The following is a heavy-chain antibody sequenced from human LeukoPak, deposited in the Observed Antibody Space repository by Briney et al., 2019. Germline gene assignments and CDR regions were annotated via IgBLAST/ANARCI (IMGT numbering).Heavy chain of an antibody. D-gene: IGHD3-16*01. V-gene: IGHV3-33*06. Sequence: GGSLRLSCAASGFTFSSYGMHWVRQAPGKGLEWVAVTWYDGRNNYYAASVKGRFTISRDDSKTTVYLLMNSLRAEDTAVYYCAKDKDYGDRPYYFDHWGQGALVTVSS. CDR3: AKDKDYGDRPYYFDH. J-gene: IGHJ4*02. CDR1: GFTFSSYG. CDR2: TWYDGRNN.